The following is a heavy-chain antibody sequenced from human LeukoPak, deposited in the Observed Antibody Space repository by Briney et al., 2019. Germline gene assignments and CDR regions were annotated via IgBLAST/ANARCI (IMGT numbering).Heavy chain of an antibody. J-gene: IGHJ4*02. Sequence: SETLSLTCTVSGGSISSYYWSWIRQPPGKGLEWIGYIYYSGSTNYNPSLKSRVTISVDTSKNQFSLKLSSVTAADMAVYYCARDYDSSAFDYWGQGTLVTVSS. CDR3: ARDYDSSAFDY. CDR2: IYYSGST. CDR1: GGSISSYY. D-gene: IGHD3-22*01. V-gene: IGHV4-59*12.